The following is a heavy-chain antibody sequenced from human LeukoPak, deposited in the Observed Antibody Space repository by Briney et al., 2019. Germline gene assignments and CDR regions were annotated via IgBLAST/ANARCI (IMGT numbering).Heavy chain of an antibody. D-gene: IGHD3-3*01. V-gene: IGHV1-18*01. CDR1: GYTFTSYD. CDR3: ARDNLYYGSDY. Sequence: GASVKVSCKASGYTFTSYDISWVRQAPGQGLEWMGWISASNGNTNYAQILQGRVTLTTDTSTSRAYMELRSLTSDDTAVYYCARDNLYYGSDYWGQGTLVTVSS. J-gene: IGHJ4*02. CDR2: ISASNGNT.